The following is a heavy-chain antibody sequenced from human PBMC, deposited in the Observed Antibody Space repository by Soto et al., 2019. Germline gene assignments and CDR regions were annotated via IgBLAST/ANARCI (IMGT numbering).Heavy chain of an antibody. CDR1: GFTVSSNY. CDR3: ARDRYCTNGVCYYYYGMDV. V-gene: IGHV3-66*01. CDR2: IYSGGST. D-gene: IGHD2-8*01. Sequence: GGSLRLSCAASGFTVSSNYMSWVRQAPGKGLEWVSVIYSGGSTYYADSVKGRFTISRDNSNNTLYLQMNSLRAEDTAVYYCARDRYCTNGVCYYYYGMDVWGQGTTVTVSS. J-gene: IGHJ6*02.